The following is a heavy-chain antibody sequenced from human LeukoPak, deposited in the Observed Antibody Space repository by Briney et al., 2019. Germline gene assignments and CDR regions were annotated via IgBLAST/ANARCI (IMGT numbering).Heavy chain of an antibody. CDR3: ARERQWLVTDAFDI. V-gene: IGHV7-4-1*02. D-gene: IGHD6-19*01. J-gene: IGHJ3*02. CDR2: INTNTGNP. CDR1: GYTFTSYA. Sequence: GASVKVSCKASGYTFTSYAMNWVRQAPGQGLEWMGWINTNTGNPTYAQGFTGRFVFSLDTSVSTAYLQISSLKAEDTAVYYCARERQWLVTDAFDIWGQGTMVTVSS.